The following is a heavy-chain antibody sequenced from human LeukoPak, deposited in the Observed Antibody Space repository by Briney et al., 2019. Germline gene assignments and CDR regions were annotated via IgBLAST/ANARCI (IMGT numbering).Heavy chain of an antibody. J-gene: IGHJ4*02. D-gene: IGHD3-3*01. CDR3: ARGKYDFWSGYHLSGRRRWYYFDY. Sequence: RASVKVSCKASGYSFTSYYMHWVRQAPGQGLEWMGIINSSGGSTSYAQKFQGRVTITRNTSISTAYMELSSLRSEDTAVYYCARGKYDFWSGYHLSGRRRWYYFDYWGQGTLVTVSS. CDR1: GYSFTSYY. CDR2: INSSGGST. V-gene: IGHV1-46*01.